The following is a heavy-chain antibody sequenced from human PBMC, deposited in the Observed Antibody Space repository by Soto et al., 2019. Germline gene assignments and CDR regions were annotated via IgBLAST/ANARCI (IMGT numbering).Heavy chain of an antibody. V-gene: IGHV1-46*01. Sequence: ASVKVSFKASGYPFTTYHLHWLRQAPGQGLEWMGIVYVTGTGTRSAQKFQGRLTMTRDRSTSTVYMELSSLRSEDTAVYYCARPEGYGSGSYYFDSWGQGTLVTVSS. CDR1: GYPFTTYH. J-gene: IGHJ4*02. CDR2: VYVTGTGT. CDR3: ARPEGYGSGSYYFDS. D-gene: IGHD3-10*01.